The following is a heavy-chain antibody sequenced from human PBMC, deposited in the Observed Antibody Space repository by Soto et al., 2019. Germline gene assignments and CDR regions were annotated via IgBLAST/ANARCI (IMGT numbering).Heavy chain of an antibody. V-gene: IGHV3-48*02. CDR2: ISSSSSTI. D-gene: IGHD3-3*01. Sequence: GGSLRLSCAASGFTFSSYSMNWVRQAPGKGLEWVSYISSSSSTIYYADSVKGRFTISRDNAKNSLYLQMNSLRDEDTAVYYCAGGQVYYDFSYGMDVWAQGTTVTVSS. CDR1: GFTFSSYS. CDR3: AGGQVYYDFSYGMDV. J-gene: IGHJ6*02.